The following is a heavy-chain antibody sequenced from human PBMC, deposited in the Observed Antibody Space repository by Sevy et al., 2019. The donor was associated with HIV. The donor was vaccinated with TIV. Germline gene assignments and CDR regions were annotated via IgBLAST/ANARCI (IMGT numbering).Heavy chain of an antibody. D-gene: IGHD7-27*01. CDR3: TRSHGDSLYYFYGMDV. CDR1: GYTFTTYY. Sequence: ASVKVSCKASGYTFTTYYLHWVRQAPGQGLQWMGIINPSGGSAKYAQRFQGRVTMTSDASTSTVYMELSSLRSEDTAVYYCTRSHGDSLYYFYGMDVWGQGTTVTVSS. J-gene: IGHJ6*02. V-gene: IGHV1-46*03. CDR2: INPSGGSA.